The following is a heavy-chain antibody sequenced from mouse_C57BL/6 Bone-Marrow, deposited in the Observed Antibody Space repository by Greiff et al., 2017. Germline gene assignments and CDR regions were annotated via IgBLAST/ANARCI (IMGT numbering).Heavy chain of an antibody. V-gene: IGHV1-42*01. CDR3: ASPQGLYAMDY. J-gene: IGHJ4*01. CDR2: INPSTGGT. D-gene: IGHD3-2*02. Sequence: VQLQQSGPELVKPGASVKISCKASGYSFTGYYMNWVKQSPEKSLEWIGEINPSTGGTTYNQKFKAKATLTVDKSSSTAYMQLKSLTSEDAAVYYCASPQGLYAMDYWGQGTSVTVSS. CDR1: GYSFTGYY.